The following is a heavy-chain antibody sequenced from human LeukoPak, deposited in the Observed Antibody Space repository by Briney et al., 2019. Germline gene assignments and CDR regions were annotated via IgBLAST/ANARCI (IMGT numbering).Heavy chain of an antibody. CDR3: ARDRGWRLFDY. CDR1: GLTFSSYA. V-gene: IGHV3-30-3*01. J-gene: IGHJ4*02. CDR2: ISYDGSNK. Sequence: GGPLRLSCAASGLTFSSYAMHWVRQAPGKGLEWVAVISYDGSNKYYADSVKGRFTISRDNSKNTLYLQMNSVRAEDTAVYYCARDRGWRLFDYWGQGTLVTVSS. D-gene: IGHD6-19*01.